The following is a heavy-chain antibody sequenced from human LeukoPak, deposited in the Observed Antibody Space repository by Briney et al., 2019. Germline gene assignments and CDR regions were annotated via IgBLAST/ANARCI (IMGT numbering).Heavy chain of an antibody. V-gene: IGHV3-53*01. Sequence: GGSLRLSCAASGFTVSSNYMGWVRQAPGKGLEWVSIIYNGGSTYYGDSVKGRFTISRDNSKNTLYLQMNSLGAEDTAVYYCARDGGYYGSALEYWGQGTLVTVSS. CDR2: IYNGGST. CDR3: ARDGGYYGSALEY. D-gene: IGHD3-10*01. J-gene: IGHJ4*02. CDR1: GFTVSSNY.